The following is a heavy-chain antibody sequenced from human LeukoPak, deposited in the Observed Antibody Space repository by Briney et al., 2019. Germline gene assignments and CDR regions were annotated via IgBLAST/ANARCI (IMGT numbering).Heavy chain of an antibody. V-gene: IGHV3-66*02. D-gene: IGHD5-24*01. J-gene: IGHJ5*02. CDR1: GFSVSNHY. CDR2: IWADGTT. Sequence: PGGSLRLSGAASGFSVSNHYMAWVRQAPGRRLEWVSFIWADGTTFYTDSVRGRFTVSRDQFKNTLYLQMSSLRPDDTALYYCARDGAGIESWVELDPWGQGTQVTVSA. CDR3: ARDGAGIESWVELDP.